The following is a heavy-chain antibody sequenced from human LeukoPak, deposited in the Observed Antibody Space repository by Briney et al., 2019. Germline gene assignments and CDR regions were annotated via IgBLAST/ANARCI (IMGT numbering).Heavy chain of an antibody. Sequence: ASETLSLTCTVSSGSISGYYWSWLRQLAGKGLEWIGRIHSNGNIDYNPSLKSRVTVSIDTSKKQFSLKLTSVTAADTAVYYCARDQTRDWNYDFFDYWGQGTLVTVSS. J-gene: IGHJ4*02. CDR2: IHSNGNI. CDR1: SGSISGYY. CDR3: ARDQTRDWNYDFFDY. D-gene: IGHD1-7*01. V-gene: IGHV4-4*07.